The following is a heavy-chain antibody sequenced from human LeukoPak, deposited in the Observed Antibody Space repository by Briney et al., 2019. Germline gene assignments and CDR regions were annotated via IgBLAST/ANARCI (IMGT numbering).Heavy chain of an antibody. CDR3: ARGAGPIAGAKNPFDI. J-gene: IGHJ3*02. D-gene: IGHD1-26*01. CDR1: GLTLSSYA. Sequence: PGGSLRLSCAASGLTLSSYAMHWVRQAPGKGLEWVAVISYDGSNKYYADSVKGRFTISGDKSKNTLYLQMNSLRPEDTAFYYCARGAGPIAGAKNPFDIWGQGTMVTVSS. V-gene: IGHV3-30*01. CDR2: ISYDGSNK.